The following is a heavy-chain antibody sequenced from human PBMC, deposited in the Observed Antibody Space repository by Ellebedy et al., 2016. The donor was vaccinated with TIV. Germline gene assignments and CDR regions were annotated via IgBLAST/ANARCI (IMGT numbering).Heavy chain of an antibody. CDR2: IYPGDSDT. D-gene: IGHD1-14*01. V-gene: IGHV5-51*01. CDR3: ALSTEYYYYGMDV. J-gene: IGHJ6*02. Sequence: GESLKISXKGSGYSFTSYWIGWVRQMPGKGLEWMGIIYPGDSDTRYSPSFQGQVTISADKSISTAYLQWSSLKASDTAMYYCALSTEYYYYGMDVWGQGTTVTVSS. CDR1: GYSFTSYW.